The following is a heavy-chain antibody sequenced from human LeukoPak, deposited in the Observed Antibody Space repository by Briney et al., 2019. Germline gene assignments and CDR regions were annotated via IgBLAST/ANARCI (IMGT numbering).Heavy chain of an antibody. D-gene: IGHD3-16*01. CDR1: GGCISSGGYY. Sequence: PSETLSLTCTVSGGCISSGGYYRSWLRQHPGKGLEWIGYIYYSGSTYYHPSLKSRVTISVDTSKNQFSLKLSSVTAADTAVYYCASPYGGHDAFDIWGQGTMVTVSS. V-gene: IGHV4-31*03. J-gene: IGHJ3*02. CDR2: IYYSGST. CDR3: ASPYGGHDAFDI.